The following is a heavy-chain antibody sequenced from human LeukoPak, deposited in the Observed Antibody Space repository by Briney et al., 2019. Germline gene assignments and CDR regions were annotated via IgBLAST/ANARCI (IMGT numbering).Heavy chain of an antibody. D-gene: IGHD5-18*01. CDR1: GYTFTSYY. CDR2: INPSGGST. V-gene: IGHV1-46*01. Sequence: ASVKVSCKASGYTFTSYYMHWVRQAPGQGLEWMGIINPSGGSTSYAQKFQGRVTMTRDMSTSTVYMELSSLRSEDTAVYYCARADTDHDAFDIWGQGTMVTVSS. CDR3: ARADTDHDAFDI. J-gene: IGHJ3*02.